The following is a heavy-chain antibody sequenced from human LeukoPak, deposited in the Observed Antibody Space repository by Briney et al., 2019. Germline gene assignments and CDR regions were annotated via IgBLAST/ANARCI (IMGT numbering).Heavy chain of an antibody. CDR2: ISGSGGST. Sequence: GGSLRLSCAASGFTFSSYAMSWVRQAPGNGLEWVSAISGSGGSTYYADSVKGRFTISRDNSKNTLYLQMNSLRVEDTAVYYCAKSPAGSSWPSIDYWGQGTLVAVSS. D-gene: IGHD6-13*01. J-gene: IGHJ4*02. V-gene: IGHV3-23*01. CDR1: GFTFSSYA. CDR3: AKSPAGSSWPSIDY.